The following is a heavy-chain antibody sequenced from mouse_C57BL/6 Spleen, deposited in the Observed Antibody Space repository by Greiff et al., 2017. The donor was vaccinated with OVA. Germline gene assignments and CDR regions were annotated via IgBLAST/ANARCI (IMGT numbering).Heavy chain of an antibody. J-gene: IGHJ3*01. Sequence: QVQLQQPGAELVRPGSSVKLSCKASGYTFTSYWMHWVKQRPIQGLEWIGNIDPSDSETHYNQKFKDKATLTVDKSSSTAYMQLSSLTSEDSAVYYCARATSSGYGRFAYWGQGTLVTVSA. CDR3: ARATSSGYGRFAY. CDR1: GYTFTSYW. V-gene: IGHV1-52*01. D-gene: IGHD3-2*02. CDR2: IDPSDSET.